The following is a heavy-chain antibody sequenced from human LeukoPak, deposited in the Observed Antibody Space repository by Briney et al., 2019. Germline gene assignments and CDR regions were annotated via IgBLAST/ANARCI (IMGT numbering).Heavy chain of an antibody. J-gene: IGHJ4*02. CDR1: GYTFTGYY. CDR3: ARHPGGSYYVAADY. D-gene: IGHD1-26*01. CDR2: INPNSGGT. Sequence: ASVKVSCKASGYTFTGYYMHWVRQAPGQGLEWMGWINPNSGGTNYAQKFQGRVTMTRDTSISTAYMELSRLRSDDTAVYYCARHPGGSYYVAADYWGQGTLVTVSS. V-gene: IGHV1-2*02.